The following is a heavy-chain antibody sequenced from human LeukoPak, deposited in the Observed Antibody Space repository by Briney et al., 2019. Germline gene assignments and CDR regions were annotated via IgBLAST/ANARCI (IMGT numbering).Heavy chain of an antibody. CDR1: SGSIGXXXXY. V-gene: IGHV4-39*01. Sequence: SGSIGXXXXYWGXXRQAXXXXLXWIGNVYYSGSTFYNPSLKSRFTISVETTKNKFSLKLRSVTAADTAIYYCARASFNVVFGNWFDPWGQGTLVTVSS. CDR2: VYYSGST. D-gene: IGHD2-8*01. CDR3: ARASFNVVFGNWFDP. J-gene: IGHJ5*02.